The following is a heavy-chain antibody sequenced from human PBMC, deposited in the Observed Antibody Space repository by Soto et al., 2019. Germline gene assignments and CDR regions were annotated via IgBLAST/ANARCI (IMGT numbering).Heavy chain of an antibody. D-gene: IGHD2-15*01. CDR2: IYYSGTT. CDR1: GDSIRSASYH. J-gene: IGHJ4*02. V-gene: IGHV4-31*03. CDR3: ASSLRISLGEIDY. Sequence: SETLSLTSTVSGDSIRSASYHWTWIRQHPGKGLEWIGYIYYSGTTSYNPSLKSRATISVDTSKNQFSLKLTSVTAADTAVYYCASSLRISLGEIDYWGQGSLVTVSS.